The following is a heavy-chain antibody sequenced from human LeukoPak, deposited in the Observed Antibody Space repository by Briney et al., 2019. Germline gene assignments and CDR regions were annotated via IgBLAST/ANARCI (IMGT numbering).Heavy chain of an antibody. CDR3: ARRGPSGGYDY. D-gene: IGHD5-12*01. V-gene: IGHV3-64*01. CDR1: GFTFSSSR. CDR2: ISPDGSGT. Sequence: PGGSLRLSCAASGFTFSSSRMHWVRQAPGEGLEYVSAISPDGSGTYYANSVKGRFTISRGNSRNTLYLQMGSLRADDMAVYYCARRGPSGGYDYWGQGTLVTVSS. J-gene: IGHJ4*02.